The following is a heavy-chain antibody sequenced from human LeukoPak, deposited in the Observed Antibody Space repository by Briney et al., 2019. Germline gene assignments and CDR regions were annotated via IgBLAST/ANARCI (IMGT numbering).Heavy chain of an antibody. D-gene: IGHD1-26*01. CDR3: ARDPMYSRKSIHI. J-gene: IGHJ3*02. Sequence: GGSLRLSCAVSGLSVTTNYNTRVRQAPRKGLEWVSIIYSGGSKYYADSVKGRFTISRDTSKNTVYLQMNSLTAEDTAVYYCARDPMYSRKSIHIWGQGTMVIVSS. V-gene: IGHV3-53*01. CDR2: IYSGGSK. CDR1: GLSVTTNY.